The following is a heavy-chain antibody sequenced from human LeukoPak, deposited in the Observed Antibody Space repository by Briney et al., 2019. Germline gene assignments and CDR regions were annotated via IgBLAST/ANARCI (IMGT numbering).Heavy chain of an antibody. CDR1: GGSISSYY. CDR2: IYTSGST. V-gene: IGHV4-4*07. Sequence: PSETLSLTCTVSGGSISSYYWSWIRQPAGKGLEWIGRIYTSGSTNYNPSLKSRVTMSVDTSKNQFSLKLSSVTAADTAVYYCARVEVGSWYGGQYNWFDPWGQGTLVTVS. D-gene: IGHD6-13*01. CDR3: ARVEVGSWYGGQYNWFDP. J-gene: IGHJ5*02.